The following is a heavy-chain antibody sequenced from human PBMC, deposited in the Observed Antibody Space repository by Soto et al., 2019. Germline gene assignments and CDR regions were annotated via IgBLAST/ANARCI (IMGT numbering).Heavy chain of an antibody. CDR3: ARPTSRSSAIGDWFDP. Sequence: ASVKVSCKASGYTFTGYYMHWVRQAPGQGLEWMGWINPNSGGTNYAQKFQGRVTMTRDTSISTAYMELSRLRSDDTAVYYRARPTSRSSAIGDWFDPWGQGTLVTVSS. CDR2: INPNSGGT. J-gene: IGHJ5*02. CDR1: GYTFTGYY. D-gene: IGHD6-6*01. V-gene: IGHV1-2*02.